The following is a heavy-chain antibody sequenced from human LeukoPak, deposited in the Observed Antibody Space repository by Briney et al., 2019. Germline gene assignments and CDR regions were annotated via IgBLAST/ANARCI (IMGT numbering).Heavy chain of an antibody. Sequence: GGSLRLSCAASGFTFSSYAMSWVRQAPGKGLEWVSAISGSDGSTYYADSVKGRFTISRDNSKNTLYLQMNSLRAEDTAVYYCARGHSSSLYGNYFDSWGQGALVTVSS. D-gene: IGHD6-13*01. CDR1: GFTFSSYA. V-gene: IGHV3-23*01. J-gene: IGHJ4*02. CDR3: ARGHSSSLYGNYFDS. CDR2: ISGSDGST.